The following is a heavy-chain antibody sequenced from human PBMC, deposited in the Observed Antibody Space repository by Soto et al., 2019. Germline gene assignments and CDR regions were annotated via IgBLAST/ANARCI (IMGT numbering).Heavy chain of an antibody. Sequence: ASVKVSCKASEYTFTGYYIHWVRQAPGQGLEWMGWINPNSGDTNYAQKFQGWVTMTRDTSISTVYMELSRLKSDDTAVYYCARITGTYNAFDYWGHGTLVTVSS. V-gene: IGHV1-2*04. CDR1: EYTFTGYY. J-gene: IGHJ4*01. D-gene: IGHD1-26*01. CDR2: INPNSGDT. CDR3: ARITGTYNAFDY.